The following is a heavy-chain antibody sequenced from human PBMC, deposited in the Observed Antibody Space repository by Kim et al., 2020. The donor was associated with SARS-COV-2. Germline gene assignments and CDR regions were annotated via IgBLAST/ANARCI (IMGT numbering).Heavy chain of an antibody. CDR3: ARHQVATAMRQKIQYGMDV. Sequence: SETLSLTCTVSGGSISSSSYYWGWIRQPPGKGLEWIGCIHYSGSTYYNPSLKSRLTISVDTSKNQFSLKLSSVPAADTAVYYCARHQVATAMRQKIQYGMDVGGQGTTVTVSS. V-gene: IGHV4-39*01. CDR2: IHYSGST. J-gene: IGHJ6*02. D-gene: IGHD5-18*01. CDR1: GGSISSSSYY.